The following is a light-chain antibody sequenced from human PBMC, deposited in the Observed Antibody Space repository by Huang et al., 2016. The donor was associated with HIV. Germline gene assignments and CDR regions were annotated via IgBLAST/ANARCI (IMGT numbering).Light chain of an antibody. CDR2: DAS. V-gene: IGKV3-15*01. CDR1: QSVSSN. CDR3: QQYNTWPRT. J-gene: IGKJ1*01. Sequence: EIVMTQSPATLSVSPGERATLSCRASQSVSSNLAWYQQKPGQAPRLLIYDASTRATGIPARFSGSGSGTEFTLTISSLQSEDFAVYYCQQYNTWPRTFGHGTKVEIK.